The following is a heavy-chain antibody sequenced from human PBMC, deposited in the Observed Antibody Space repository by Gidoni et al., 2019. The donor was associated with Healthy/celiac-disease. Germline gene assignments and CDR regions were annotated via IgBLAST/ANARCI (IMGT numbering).Heavy chain of an antibody. J-gene: IGHJ6*02. V-gene: IGHV4-34*01. CDR3: ARGRIAAAGTELYYYYGMDV. CDR1: GGSFSGYY. CDR2: INHSGST. Sequence: QVQLQQWGAGLLKPSETLSLTCAVYGGSFSGYYWSWIRQPPGKGLEWIGEINHSGSTNYNPSLKSRVTISVDTSKNQFSLKLSSVTAADTAVYYCARGRIAAAGTELYYYYGMDVWGQGTTVTVSS. D-gene: IGHD6-13*01.